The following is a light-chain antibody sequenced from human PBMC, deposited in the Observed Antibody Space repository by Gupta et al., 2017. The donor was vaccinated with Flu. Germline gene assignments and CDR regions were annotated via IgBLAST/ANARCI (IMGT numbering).Light chain of an antibody. CDR2: GAS. Sequence: PGERATLSCRASQSVSSNLAWYQQKPGQAPRLLIYGASTRATGIPARFSGSGSGTEFTLTVSSLQSEDFAVYYCQQYNNWSSFGQGTKLEIK. J-gene: IGKJ2*01. CDR3: QQYNNWSS. CDR1: QSVSSN. V-gene: IGKV3-15*01.